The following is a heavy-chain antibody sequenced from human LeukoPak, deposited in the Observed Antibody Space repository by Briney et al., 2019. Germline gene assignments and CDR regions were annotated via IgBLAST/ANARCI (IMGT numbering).Heavy chain of an antibody. CDR1: GGTFSSYA. CDR3: ARGTSGYYSAAEYFQH. Sequence: SVKVSCKASGGTFSSYAISWVRQAPGQGLEWMGRIIPILGIANYAQKFQGRVTITADKSTSTAYMELSSLRSEDTAVYYCARGTSGYYSAAEYFQHWGQGTLVTVSS. CDR2: IIPILGIA. J-gene: IGHJ1*01. D-gene: IGHD3-22*01. V-gene: IGHV1-69*04.